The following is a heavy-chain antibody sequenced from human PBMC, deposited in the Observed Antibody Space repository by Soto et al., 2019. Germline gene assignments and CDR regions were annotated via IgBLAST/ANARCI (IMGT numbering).Heavy chain of an antibody. D-gene: IGHD3-10*01. Sequence: GSSVKVSCKASGCTFTSYAISWVRQAPGQGLEWMGWIIPIFGTANYAQKFQGRVTITADESTSTAYMALISLRSEDTAVYYCARGGPMVRGVTGNWFDPWGQGTLVTVSS. V-gene: IGHV1-69*13. CDR1: GCTFTSYA. CDR3: ARGGPMVRGVTGNWFDP. J-gene: IGHJ5*02. CDR2: IIPIFGTA.